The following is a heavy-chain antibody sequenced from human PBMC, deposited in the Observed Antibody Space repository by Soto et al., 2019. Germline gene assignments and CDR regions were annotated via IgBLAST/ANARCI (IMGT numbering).Heavy chain of an antibody. CDR3: ARVTGQWLVSD. CDR2: VSTYNGNT. J-gene: IGHJ1*01. Sequence: QVQLVQSGAEVKKPGASVKVSCKASGYIFTSYGISWVRQAPGQGLEWVGRVSTYNGNTKYAQKPKGKVTMTTAPPASIASMELRSLRSAAPAVYSGARVTGQWLVSDWGKGTRVTVSS. CDR1: GYIFTSYG. D-gene: IGHD6-19*01. V-gene: IGHV1-18*01.